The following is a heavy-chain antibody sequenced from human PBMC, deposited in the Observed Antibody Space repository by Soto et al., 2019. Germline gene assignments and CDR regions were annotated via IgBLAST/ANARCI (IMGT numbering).Heavy chain of an antibody. D-gene: IGHD5-18*01. CDR2: IYSSGST. V-gene: IGHV4-59*01. CDR1: GGSITNYY. CDR3: ARDHPHSYGIYYFDY. J-gene: IGHJ4*02. Sequence: SETLSLTCTVSGGSITNYYWSWIRQPPGKGLEWIGYIYSSGSTNYNPSLKSRVTISADTSKDQVSLKLTSVTAADTAVYYCARDHPHSYGIYYFDYWGQGTLVTVSS.